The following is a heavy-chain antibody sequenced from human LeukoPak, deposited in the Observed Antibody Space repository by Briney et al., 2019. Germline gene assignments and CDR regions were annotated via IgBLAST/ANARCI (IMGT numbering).Heavy chain of an antibody. Sequence: SETLSLTCSVSGGSINNYWWNWIRQPPGKGLEWIGYIYYSGSTNYNPSLKSRVTISVDTSKNQFTLKLSSVTAADTAVYYCARHPYYYDSSGYPREFDPWGQGTLVTVSS. D-gene: IGHD3-22*01. CDR1: GGSINNYW. J-gene: IGHJ5*02. CDR2: IYYSGST. CDR3: ARHPYYYDSSGYPREFDP. V-gene: IGHV4-59*08.